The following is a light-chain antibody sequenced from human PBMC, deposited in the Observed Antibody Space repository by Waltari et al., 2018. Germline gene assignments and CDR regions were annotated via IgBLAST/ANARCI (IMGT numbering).Light chain of an antibody. CDR2: GAS. J-gene: IGKJ3*01. CDR1: QYVSNN. Sequence: TVMTQSQVTLSVSPGESVTLSCTTSQYVSNNLAWYQQKPGQSPRLLIYGASTRATGVPARFSGSGSGTSFTLTISSLQSEDFGLYYCQQYNNWPGAFGPGTKVDVE. V-gene: IGKV3-15*01. CDR3: QQYNNWPGA.